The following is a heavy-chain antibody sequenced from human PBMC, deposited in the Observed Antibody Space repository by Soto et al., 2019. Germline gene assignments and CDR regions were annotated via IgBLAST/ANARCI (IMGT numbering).Heavy chain of an antibody. Sequence: GASVKVSCKASGYSFTSYAMHWVRQAPGQRLEWMGWINAGNGNTKYSQKFQGRVTITRDTSASTAYMELSSLRSEDTAVYYCSREKQGYSYGFAHYYGIDVWGQGTTVTVSS. CDR2: INAGNGNT. D-gene: IGHD5-18*01. CDR1: GYSFTSYA. V-gene: IGHV1-3*01. CDR3: SREKQGYSYGFAHYYGIDV. J-gene: IGHJ6*02.